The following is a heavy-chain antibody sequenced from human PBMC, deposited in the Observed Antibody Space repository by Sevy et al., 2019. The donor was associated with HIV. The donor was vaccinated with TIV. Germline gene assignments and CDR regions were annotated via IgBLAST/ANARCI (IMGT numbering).Heavy chain of an antibody. D-gene: IGHD3-22*01. CDR2: ISYDGSNK. CDR3: ARGQLKTQGSGPYYYDSSGYQGGY. V-gene: IGHV3-30-3*01. J-gene: IGHJ4*01. Sequence: GGSLRLSCAASGFTFSSYAMHWVRQAPGKGLEWVAVISYDGSNKYYADSVKGRFTISRDNSKNTLYLQMNSLRAEDTAVYYCARGQLKTQGSGPYYYDSSGYQGGYWGHGTLVTVSS. CDR1: GFTFSSYA.